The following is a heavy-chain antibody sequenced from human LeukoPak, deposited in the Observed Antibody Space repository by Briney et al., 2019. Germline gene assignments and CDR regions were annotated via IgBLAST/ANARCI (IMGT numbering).Heavy chain of an antibody. Sequence: PSETLSLTCTVSGGSISSGSYYWSWIRQPAGKGLEWIGRIYTSGSTNYNPSLKSRVTISVDTSKNQFSLKLSSVTAADTAVYYCARDRRYYDSSGFDYWGQGTLVTVPS. V-gene: IGHV4-61*02. D-gene: IGHD3-22*01. CDR3: ARDRRYYDSSGFDY. CDR1: GGSISSGSYY. J-gene: IGHJ4*02. CDR2: IYTSGST.